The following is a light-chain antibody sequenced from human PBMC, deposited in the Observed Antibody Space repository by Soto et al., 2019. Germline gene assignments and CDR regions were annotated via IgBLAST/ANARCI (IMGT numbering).Light chain of an antibody. V-gene: IGKV1-39*01. Sequence: DIQMTQSPSSLSASVGDRATITCRASQSIGNYLSWYQQKPGKAPNLLIYTASSLQSGVPSRFSGSGSGTYFTLTINSLQPEDFATYYCQQSHSTVAFGQGTRLEIK. CDR1: QSIGNY. J-gene: IGKJ5*01. CDR3: QQSHSTVA. CDR2: TAS.